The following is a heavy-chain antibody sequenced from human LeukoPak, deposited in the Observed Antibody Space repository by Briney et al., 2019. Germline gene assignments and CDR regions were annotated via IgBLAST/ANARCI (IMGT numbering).Heavy chain of an antibody. V-gene: IGHV4-34*01. CDR2: INHSGST. Sequence: SETLSLTCAVYGGSFSGYYWSWIRQPPGKELEWIGEINHSGSTNYNPSLKSRVTISVDTSKNQFSLKLSSVTAADTAVYYCARGKRAYCSSTSCYTGLSPFGGYFDYWGQGTLVTVSS. CDR1: GGSFSGYY. D-gene: IGHD2-2*02. J-gene: IGHJ4*02. CDR3: ARGKRAYCSSTSCYTGLSPFGGYFDY.